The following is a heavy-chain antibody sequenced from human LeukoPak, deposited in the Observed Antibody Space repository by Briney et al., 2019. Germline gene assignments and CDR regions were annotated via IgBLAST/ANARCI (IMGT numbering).Heavy chain of an antibody. Sequence: SETLSLTCTVSGGSISSYYWSWIRQPPGKGLEWIGEINHSGSTNCIPSLKSRVTISVDTSKNQFSLKLSSVTAADTAVYYCASWGNPHTHGDYWGQGTLVTVSS. D-gene: IGHD3-16*01. CDR2: INHSGST. J-gene: IGHJ4*02. CDR1: GGSISSYY. V-gene: IGHV4-34*01. CDR3: ASWGNPHTHGDY.